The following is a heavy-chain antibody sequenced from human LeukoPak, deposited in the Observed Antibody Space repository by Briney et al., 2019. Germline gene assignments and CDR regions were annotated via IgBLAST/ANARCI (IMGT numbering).Heavy chain of an antibody. D-gene: IGHD2-2*01. CDR3: ARGRTGYHLLPTKKNYSYYYMDV. CDR1: GDSVSSNSAA. J-gene: IGHJ6*03. Sequence: SQTLSLTCAISGDSVSSNSAAWNWIRQSPSRGLEWLGRTYYRSKWYNDYAVSVKSRITINPDTSKNQFSMQLNSVTPEDTAVYYCARGRTGYHLLPTKKNYSYYYMDVWGTGTTVTVSS. CDR2: TYYRSKWYN. V-gene: IGHV6-1*01.